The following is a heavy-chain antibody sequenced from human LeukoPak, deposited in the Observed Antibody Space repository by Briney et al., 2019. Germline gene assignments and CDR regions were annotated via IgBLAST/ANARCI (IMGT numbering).Heavy chain of an antibody. CDR1: GASIDRSSYY. CDR3: ARLVGAATD. V-gene: IGHV4-39*01. J-gene: IGHJ4*02. D-gene: IGHD2-15*01. Sequence: PSETLSLTCSVSGASIDRSSYYWGWIRRPPGKGLEWIGSLFYTGTTYYQPSLKSRVTISLHASTNQFSLRLTSVAAADTAVYYCARLVGAATDWGQGTRVTVSS. CDR2: LFYTGTT.